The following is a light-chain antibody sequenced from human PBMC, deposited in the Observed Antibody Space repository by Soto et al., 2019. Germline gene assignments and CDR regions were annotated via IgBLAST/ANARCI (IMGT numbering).Light chain of an antibody. V-gene: IGLV2-14*01. Sequence: QSALTQPASVSGSPGQSITISFTGTSSDVGAFNFVSWYQQHPGKAPKLIIYEVTNRPSGVSNRFSGSKSGNTASLTISGLQAEDEADFYCNSYTTSSTLVFGTGTKV. CDR1: SSDVGAFNF. CDR3: NSYTTSSTLV. CDR2: EVT. J-gene: IGLJ1*01.